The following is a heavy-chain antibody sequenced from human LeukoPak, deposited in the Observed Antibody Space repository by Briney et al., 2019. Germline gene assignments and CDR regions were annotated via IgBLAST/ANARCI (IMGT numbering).Heavy chain of an antibody. CDR1: GFTFSSYS. CDR3: ARDLSRYGDYIDY. CDR2: ISSISSYI. J-gene: IGHJ4*02. V-gene: IGHV3-21*01. D-gene: IGHD4-17*01. Sequence: PGGSLRLSCAASGFTFSSYSMTWVRQAPGKGLEWGSSISSISSYIYYAASVKGRFTISRDNAKNSLYLQMNSLRAEDTAVYYCARDLSRYGDYIDYWGQGTLVTVSS.